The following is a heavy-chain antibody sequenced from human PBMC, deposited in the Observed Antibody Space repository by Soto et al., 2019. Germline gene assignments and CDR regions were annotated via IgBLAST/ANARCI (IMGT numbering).Heavy chain of an antibody. V-gene: IGHV4-59*08. CDR2: IYYSGST. CDR3: ARHGDYGEYNWFDP. CDR1: GGSISSYY. D-gene: IGHD4-17*01. Sequence: QVQLQESGPGLVKPSETLSLTCTVSGGSISSYYWSWIRQPPGKGLEWIGYIYYSGSTNYNPSLKSRVTIPVDTSKNQFSLKLSSVTAADTAVYYCARHGDYGEYNWFDPWGQGTLVTVSS. J-gene: IGHJ5*02.